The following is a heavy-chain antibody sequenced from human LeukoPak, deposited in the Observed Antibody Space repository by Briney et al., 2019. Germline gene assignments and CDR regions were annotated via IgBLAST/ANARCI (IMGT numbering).Heavy chain of an antibody. V-gene: IGHV1-46*01. CDR3: ARDLDYGGNSSPLGD. D-gene: IGHD4-23*01. Sequence: ASVKVSCKASGYTFTSYFMHWVRQAPGQGLEWMGIINPTGGSTSYAQKFQGRVTMTWDTSTSTVYMELSSLRSEDTAVYYCARDLDYGGNSSPLGDWGQGTLVTVSS. CDR2: INPTGGST. CDR1: GYTFTSYF. J-gene: IGHJ4*02.